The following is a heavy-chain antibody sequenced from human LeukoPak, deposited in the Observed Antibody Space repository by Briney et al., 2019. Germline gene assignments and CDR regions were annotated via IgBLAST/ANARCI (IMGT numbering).Heavy chain of an antibody. CDR3: ARGIAAAGQFDY. J-gene: IGHJ4*02. V-gene: IGHV3-11*04. CDR2: ISSSGSTI. CDR1: GFTFRDYY. D-gene: IGHD6-13*01. Sequence: GGSLRLSCAASGFTFRDYYMSWIRQALGKGLEWVSYISSSGSTIYYADSVKGRFTISRDNAKNSLYLQMNSLRAEDAAVYYCARGIAAAGQFDYWGQGTLVTVSS.